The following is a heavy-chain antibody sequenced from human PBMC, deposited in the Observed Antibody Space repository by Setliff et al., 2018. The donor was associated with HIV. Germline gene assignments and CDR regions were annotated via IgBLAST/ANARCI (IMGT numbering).Heavy chain of an antibody. Sequence: PSETLSLTCAVYGGSFSGYYCWSWIRQSPGERLEWIGDITHSGSAEYSPSFRSRVTISVDTSKNQFSLKLSSVTAADTAVYYCARHDGTHCGGDCYLSGYFDLWGRGTLVTVSS. CDR1: GGSFSGYY. J-gene: IGHJ2*01. CDR3: ARHDGTHCGGDCYLSGYFDL. CDR2: ITHSGSA. D-gene: IGHD2-21*02. V-gene: IGHV4-34*01.